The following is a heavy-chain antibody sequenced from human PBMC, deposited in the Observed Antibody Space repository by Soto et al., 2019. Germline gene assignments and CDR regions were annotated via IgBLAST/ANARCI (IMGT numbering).Heavy chain of an antibody. CDR2: IYYSVST. V-gene: IGHV4-30-4*01. J-gene: IGHJ4*02. Sequence: PSETLSLTCTVSGGSITSGDYYCSWIRQPPGKGLEWIGYIYYSVSTYYNPSLKSRITMSADASKNQLSLNLSSVTAADTAMYYGAAGPPWGQLFDYGGQGTLSPSPQ. D-gene: IGHD3-16*01. CDR1: GGSITSGDYY. CDR3: AAGPPWGQLFDY.